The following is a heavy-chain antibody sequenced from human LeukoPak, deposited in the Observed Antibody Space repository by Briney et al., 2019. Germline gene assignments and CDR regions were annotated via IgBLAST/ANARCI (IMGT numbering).Heavy chain of an antibody. Sequence: ASVKVSCKASGCTFTSYDMNWVRQATGQGLEWMGWMNPKSGDTGYAQKFQGRVTMTRNTSITTAYMELSSLRSEDTAVYYCATGPSVCSSTTCYNYMDVWGKGTTVTVSS. CDR2: MNPKSGDT. V-gene: IGHV1-8*01. D-gene: IGHD2-2*02. CDR1: GCTFTSYD. CDR3: ATGPSVCSSTTCYNYMDV. J-gene: IGHJ6*03.